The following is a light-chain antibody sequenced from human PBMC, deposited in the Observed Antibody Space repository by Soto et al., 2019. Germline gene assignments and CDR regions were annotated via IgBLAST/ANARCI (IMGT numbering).Light chain of an antibody. CDR3: QHYGTSAL. Sequence: EIVLTQSPGTLSLSPGERATLSCRASQSVSDMYLAWYQQKPGQAPRLLIYASNRATGIPDRFSGSGPGTDFTLTISTLEPEDFAVYYCQHYGTSALFGPGTKVDIK. V-gene: IGKV3-20*01. CDR1: QSVSDMY. CDR2: AS. J-gene: IGKJ3*01.